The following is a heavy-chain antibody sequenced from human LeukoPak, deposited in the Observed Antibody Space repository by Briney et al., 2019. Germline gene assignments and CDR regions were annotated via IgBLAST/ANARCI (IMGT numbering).Heavy chain of an antibody. D-gene: IGHD3-3*01. V-gene: IGHV1-3*01. Sequence: GASVKVSCKASGYTFTSYAMHWVRQAPGQRLEWMGWINAGNGNTKYSQKFQGRVTITRDTSASTAYMELSRLTSDDTAVYYCARNFGDFWSGNDYNWFDPWGQGTLVTVSS. J-gene: IGHJ5*02. CDR3: ARNFGDFWSGNDYNWFDP. CDR2: INAGNGNT. CDR1: GYTFTSYA.